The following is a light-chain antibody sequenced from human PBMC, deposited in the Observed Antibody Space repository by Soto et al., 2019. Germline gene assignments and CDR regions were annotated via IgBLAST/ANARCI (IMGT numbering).Light chain of an antibody. Sequence: ERVLTQCPGTLSLAPLGISCLSCSAGQSVSSSYLAWYQQKPGQAPMLLIYDASSRATGIPARFSGSGSGTDFTLTISRLEPEDFAVYYCQQYDSSPRTFGQGTKVDIK. CDR1: QSVSSSY. CDR2: DAS. CDR3: QQYDSSPRT. V-gene: IGKV3-20*01. J-gene: IGKJ1*01.